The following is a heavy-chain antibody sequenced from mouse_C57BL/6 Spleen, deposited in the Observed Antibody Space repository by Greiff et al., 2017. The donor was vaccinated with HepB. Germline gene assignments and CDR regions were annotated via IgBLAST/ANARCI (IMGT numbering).Heavy chain of an antibody. CDR3: ARHAIYYGYDDYAMDY. Sequence: QVQLKESGPGLVAPSQSLSITCTVSGFSLTSYGVHWVRQPPGKGLEWLVVIWSDGSTTYNSALKSRLSISKNNSKSQVFLKMNSLQTDDTAMYYWARHAIYYGYDDYAMDYWGQGTSVTVSS. CDR2: IWSDGST. D-gene: IGHD2-2*01. V-gene: IGHV2-6-1*01. CDR1: GFSLTSYG. J-gene: IGHJ4*01.